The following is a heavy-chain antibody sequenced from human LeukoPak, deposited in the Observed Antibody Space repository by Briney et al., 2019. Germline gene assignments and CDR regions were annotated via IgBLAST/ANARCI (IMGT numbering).Heavy chain of an antibody. J-gene: IGHJ4*02. V-gene: IGHV3-13*05. Sequence: GGSLRLSCAASGFTFSSKDMHWVRQATGKGLEWVSAIGTAGDPYYPGSVKGRFTISRDNAKNSLYLQMNSLRAGDTAVYYCAKDRITGTPYYFDYWGQGTLVTVSS. CDR3: AKDRITGTPYYFDY. CDR1: GFTFSSKD. D-gene: IGHD1-20*01. CDR2: IGTAGDP.